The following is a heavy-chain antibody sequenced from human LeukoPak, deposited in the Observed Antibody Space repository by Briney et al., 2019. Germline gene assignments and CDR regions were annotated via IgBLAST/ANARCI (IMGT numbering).Heavy chain of an antibody. Sequence: PGGSLRLSCAASGFTFDDYAMHWVRQAPGKGLEWVSAISGSGGSTYYADSVKGRFTISRDNSKNTLYLQMNSLRAEDTAVYYCAKIASGTYYFDYWGQGTLVTVSS. D-gene: IGHD1-1*01. CDR1: GFTFDDYA. V-gene: IGHV3-23*01. CDR3: AKIASGTYYFDY. CDR2: ISGSGGST. J-gene: IGHJ4*02.